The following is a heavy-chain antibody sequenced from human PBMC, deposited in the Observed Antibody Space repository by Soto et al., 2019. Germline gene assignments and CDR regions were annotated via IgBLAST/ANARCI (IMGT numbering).Heavy chain of an antibody. D-gene: IGHD4-17*01. CDR2: IYYSGST. J-gene: IGHJ4*02. V-gene: IGHV4-4*02. CDR3: VHHGGDPYYHDF. CDR1: GGSLSSSSW. Sequence: QVQLQESGPGLVNPSGTLSLTCAVSGGSLSSSSWWSWVRQPPGKALEWLGEIYYSGSTKYNPSLNSRVTISADQSKNDFSLRLSSVTAADTAVYYCVHHGGDPYYHDFWGQGMLVT.